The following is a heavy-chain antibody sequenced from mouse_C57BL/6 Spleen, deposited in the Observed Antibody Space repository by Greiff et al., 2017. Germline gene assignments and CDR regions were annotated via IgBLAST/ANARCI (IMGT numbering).Heavy chain of an antibody. CDR1: GFTFSDYG. D-gene: IGHD2-2*01. J-gene: IGHJ4*01. Sequence: DVHLVESGGGLVKPGGSLKLSCAASGFTFSDYGMHWVRQAPEKGLEWVAYISSGSSTIYYADTVKGRFTISRDNAKNTLFLQMTSLRSEETAMYYCARGMVTTREKTGYAMDYWGQGTSVTVSS. CDR3: ARGMVTTREKTGYAMDY. V-gene: IGHV5-17*01. CDR2: ISSGSSTI.